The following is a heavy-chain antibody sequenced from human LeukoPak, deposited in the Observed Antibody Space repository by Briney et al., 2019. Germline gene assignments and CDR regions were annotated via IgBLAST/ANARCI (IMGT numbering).Heavy chain of an antibody. Sequence: SETLSLTCTVSGGSISSYYWSWIRQPSGKGLEWIGYISYSGSISYNPSLKSRSVMSVDTSKNQFSLKLSSVTAADTAVYYCAKYSSGYDLDYWGPGTLVTVSS. V-gene: IGHV4-59*01. J-gene: IGHJ4*02. CDR1: GGSISSYY. D-gene: IGHD5-18*01. CDR3: AKYSSGYDLDY. CDR2: ISYSGSI.